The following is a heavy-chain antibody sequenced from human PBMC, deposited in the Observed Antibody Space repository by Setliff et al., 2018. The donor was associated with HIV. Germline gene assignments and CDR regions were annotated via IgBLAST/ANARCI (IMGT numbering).Heavy chain of an antibody. CDR2: MSPNSGNA. CDR1: GYTFTSYD. V-gene: IGHV1-8*01. CDR3: AGALAVAGKSYYYYYYMDV. J-gene: IGHJ6*03. D-gene: IGHD6-19*01. Sequence: ASVKVSCKASGYTFTSYDINWVRQATGQGLEWMGWMSPNSGNAGYAQKLQGRVTMTRNTSISTAYMELSSLRSDDTAVYYCAGALAVAGKSYYYYYYMDVWGKGTTVTVSS.